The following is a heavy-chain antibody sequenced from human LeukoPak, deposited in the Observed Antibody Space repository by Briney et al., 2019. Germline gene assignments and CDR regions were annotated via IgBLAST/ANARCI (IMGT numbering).Heavy chain of an antibody. D-gene: IGHD6-13*01. CDR3: VRESLLFLAVDGPFDY. V-gene: IGHV3-21*01. CDR1: GFTFNNYS. J-gene: IGHJ4*02. Sequence: GGSLRLSCAASGFTFNNYSMVWVRQAPGKGLEWVSSITSSSTYLYHADSISSSSTLIYYADSVKGRFAIYRDNSKNTLYLQMNSLRLDDTAIYYCVRESLLFLAVDGPFDYWGQGTLVTVSS. CDR2: ITSSSTYLYHADSISSSSTLI.